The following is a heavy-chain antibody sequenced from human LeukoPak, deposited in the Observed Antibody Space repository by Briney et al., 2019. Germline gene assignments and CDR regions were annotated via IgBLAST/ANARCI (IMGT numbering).Heavy chain of an antibody. CDR3: TTRSGDFWSGFVN. CDR2: FDPEEAKM. D-gene: IGHD3-3*01. CDR1: GHSLSELS. Sequence: GASVTVSFKVSGHSLSELSIQWVRQAPGKGLECVGGFDPEEAKMVYAQNFQGRVTMTEDTSTQTAYMELSGLTSGDTAVYYCTTRSGDFWSGFVNWGQGTLVTVSS. J-gene: IGHJ4*02. V-gene: IGHV1-24*01.